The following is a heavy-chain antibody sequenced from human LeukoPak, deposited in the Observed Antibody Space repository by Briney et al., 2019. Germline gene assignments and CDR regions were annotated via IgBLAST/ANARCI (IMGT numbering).Heavy chain of an antibody. CDR3: AKQSRPAARGGFDY. CDR2: ISGSGGST. D-gene: IGHD2-2*01. V-gene: IGHV3-23*01. J-gene: IGHJ4*02. CDR1: GFTFSSYA. Sequence: PGGSLRLSCAASGFTFSSYAMSWVRQAPGKGLEWVSAISGSGGSTYYAGSVKGRFTISRDNSKNTLYLQMDSLRAEDTAVYYCAKQSRPAARGGFDYWGQGTLVTVSS.